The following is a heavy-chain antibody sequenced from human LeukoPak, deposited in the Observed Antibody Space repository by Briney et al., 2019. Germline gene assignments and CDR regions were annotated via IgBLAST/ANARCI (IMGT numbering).Heavy chain of an antibody. Sequence: GGSLRLSCAASGFTSSSYWMSWVRQAPGKGLEWVANIKQDGSEKYYVDSVKGRFTISRDNARNSLYLQMNSLRAEDTAVYYCARDRGSSGWYEFDYWGQGTLVTVSS. J-gene: IGHJ4*02. CDR2: IKQDGSEK. D-gene: IGHD6-19*01. V-gene: IGHV3-7*01. CDR1: GFTSSSYW. CDR3: ARDRGSSGWYEFDY.